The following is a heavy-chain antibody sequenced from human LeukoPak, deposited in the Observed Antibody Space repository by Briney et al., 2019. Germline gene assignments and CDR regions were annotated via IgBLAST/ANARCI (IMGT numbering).Heavy chain of an antibody. Sequence: GGSLRLSCAASGFTVSGNYMSWVRQAPGKGLEWLSVIHRGGNTYYADSVKGRFTISRDSSKNTVFLQMDSLRAEDTAVYYCARDSRYSFDYWGQGILVTVSS. CDR3: ARDSRYSFDY. D-gene: IGHD5-18*01. CDR1: GFTVSGNY. V-gene: IGHV3-66*01. J-gene: IGHJ4*02. CDR2: IHRGGNT.